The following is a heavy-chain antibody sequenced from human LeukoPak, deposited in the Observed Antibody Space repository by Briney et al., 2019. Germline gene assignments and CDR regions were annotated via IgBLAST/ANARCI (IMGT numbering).Heavy chain of an antibody. CDR1: GGSLSGYY. CDR2: INHSGST. V-gene: IGHV4-34*01. J-gene: IGHJ4*02. Sequence: PSETPSLTCAVYGGSLSGYYWSWIRQPPAKGLERIGEINHSGSTNYNPSLKSRVTISVDTSKNQFSLELSSVTAADTAVYYCASGSSGSYHFDYWGQGTLVTVSS. CDR3: ASGSSGSYHFDY. D-gene: IGHD1-26*01.